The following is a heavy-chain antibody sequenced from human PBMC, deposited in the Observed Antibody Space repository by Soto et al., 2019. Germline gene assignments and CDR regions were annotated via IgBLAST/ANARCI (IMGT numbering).Heavy chain of an antibody. V-gene: IGHV4-59*01. CDR2: ITYSGST. Sequence: SETLSLTCTVSGGSISTYYWIWIRQPPGKGLEWIGYITYSGSTKYNPSLKSRVTISVETSKNQFSLKVSSVTAADTAVYYCAGHPGSSGFWFDPWGRGTLVTVSS. CDR3: AGHPGSSGFWFDP. CDR1: GGSISTYY. D-gene: IGHD6-19*01. J-gene: IGHJ5*02.